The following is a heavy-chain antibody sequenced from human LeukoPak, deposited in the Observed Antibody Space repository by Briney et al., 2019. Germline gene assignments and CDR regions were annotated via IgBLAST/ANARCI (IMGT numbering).Heavy chain of an antibody. CDR1: GLTFSSYV. CDR2: ISGSGGST. V-gene: IGHV3-23*01. CDR3: SPPRGDSSGYYYVY. Sequence: GGSLGLSCTASGLTFSSYVMRWVRQAPGKRLEWGSTISGSGGSTFYADSVRRRFTISRDNSRSTLYRQMSSLRAEATATYYCSPPRGDSSGYYYVYWGQGTLVTVSS. D-gene: IGHD3-22*01. J-gene: IGHJ4*02.